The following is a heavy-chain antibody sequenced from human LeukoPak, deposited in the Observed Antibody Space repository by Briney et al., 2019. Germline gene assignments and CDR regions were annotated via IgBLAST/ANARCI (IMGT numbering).Heavy chain of an antibody. V-gene: IGHV4-59*01. J-gene: IGHJ4*02. CDR3: ARSRTTAYYFDY. D-gene: IGHD1-7*01. CDR1: GGSISSYY. CDR2: IYYSGST. Sequence: SSETLSLTCTVSGGSISSYYWSWIRQPPGKGLEWIGYIYYSGSTNYNPSLKSRVTISVDTSKNQFSLKLSSVTAADTAVYYCARSRTTAYYFDYWGQGTLVTVSS.